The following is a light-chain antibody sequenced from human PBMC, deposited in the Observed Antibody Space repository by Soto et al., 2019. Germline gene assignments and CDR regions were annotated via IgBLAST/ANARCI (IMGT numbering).Light chain of an antibody. CDR1: QAVFSGY. J-gene: IGKJ2*01. V-gene: IGKV3-20*01. Sequence: EIVLTQSPGALSLSPGEGATLSCRASQAVFSGYLAWYQQKPGQAPRLLMYGVSSRPTGISDRFSGSGSGTEFTLTITRLEPEDFALYYCQQYGVPPFNFGQGTKLQIK. CDR3: QQYGVPPFN. CDR2: GVS.